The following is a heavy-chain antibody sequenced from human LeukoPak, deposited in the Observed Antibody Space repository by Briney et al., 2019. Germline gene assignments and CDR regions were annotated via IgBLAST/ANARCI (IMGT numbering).Heavy chain of an antibody. J-gene: IGHJ4*03. Sequence: SETLSLTCAVYGVSFSRYYWSWIRQSPGKGLEWIAEIDHRGDTNYNPSVKSRVTISVDTSKNQFSLKVRSLSAADTAVYYCARGATISETGYFDFWGQGPLVTVSS. CDR2: IDHRGDT. V-gene: IGHV4-34*01. CDR1: GVSFSRYY. CDR3: ARGATISETGYFDF. D-gene: IGHD5-24*01.